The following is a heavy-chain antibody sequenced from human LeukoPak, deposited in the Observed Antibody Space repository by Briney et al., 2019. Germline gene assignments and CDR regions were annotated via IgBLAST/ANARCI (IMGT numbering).Heavy chain of an antibody. CDR1: GFIVSTTF. V-gene: IGHV3-53*01. D-gene: IGHD5-24*01. CDR2: IVTDGSA. Sequence: GGSLSPSCAASGFIVSTTFLTWVRQAPGKGLEWVSVIVTDGSAFYADSVKGRFTISRDSSKNTLYLQMNSLRAEDTAVYYCARGRPQSSVYDYWGQGTLVTVSS. CDR3: ARGRPQSSVYDY. J-gene: IGHJ4*02.